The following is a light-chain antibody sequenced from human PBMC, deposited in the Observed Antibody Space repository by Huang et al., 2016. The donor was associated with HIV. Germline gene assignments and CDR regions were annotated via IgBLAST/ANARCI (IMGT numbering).Light chain of an antibody. CDR1: QGISNS. CDR2: AAS. CDR3: QQYYSTLFT. V-gene: IGKV1-NL1*01. Sequence: DIQMTQSPSSLSASVGDIVTITCRASQGISNSLAWYQQKPGRAPKLLLYAASRLETGVPSRFSGSGSGADYSLTISSLQPEDSATYYCQQYYSTLFTFGPGTKVDIK. J-gene: IGKJ3*01.